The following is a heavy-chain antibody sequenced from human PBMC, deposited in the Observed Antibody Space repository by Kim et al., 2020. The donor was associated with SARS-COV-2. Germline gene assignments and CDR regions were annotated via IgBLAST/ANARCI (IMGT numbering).Heavy chain of an antibody. CDR1: GYTLTELS. J-gene: IGHJ4*02. D-gene: IGHD6-19*01. Sequence: ASVKVSCKVSGYTLTELSMHWVRQAPGKGLEWMGGFDPEDGETIYAQKFQGRVTMTEDTSTDTAYMELSSLRSEDTAVYYCATAVAGRGLVDYWGQGTLVTVSS. CDR3: ATAVAGRGLVDY. V-gene: IGHV1-24*01. CDR2: FDPEDGET.